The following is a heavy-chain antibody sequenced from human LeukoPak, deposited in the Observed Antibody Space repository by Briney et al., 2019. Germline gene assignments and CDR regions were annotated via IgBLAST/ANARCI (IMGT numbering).Heavy chain of an antibody. CDR3: AREGVEDIVVVPAAFNWFYP. D-gene: IGHD2-2*01. CDR1: GGSFSGYY. CDR2: INHSGST. J-gene: IGHJ5*02. V-gene: IGHV4-34*01. Sequence: SETLSLTCAVYGGSFSGYYWSWIRQPPGKGLEWIGEINHSGSTNYNPSLKSRVTISVDTSKNQFSLKLSSVTAADTAVYYCAREGVEDIVVVPAAFNWFYPWGQGTLVTVSS.